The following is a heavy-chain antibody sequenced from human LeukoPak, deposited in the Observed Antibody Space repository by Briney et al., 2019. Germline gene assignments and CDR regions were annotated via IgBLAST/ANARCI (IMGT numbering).Heavy chain of an antibody. J-gene: IGHJ6*02. Sequence: GGSLRLSCAASGFTFSSYWMHWVRQAPGKGLVWVSRINSDGSSTSYADSVKGRFTISRDNAKNTLYLQMNSLRAEDTAVYYCTRGRILYSSPTPMDVWGQGTTVTVSS. D-gene: IGHD2-8*01. CDR1: GFTFSSYW. CDR3: TRGRILYSSPTPMDV. V-gene: IGHV3-74*01. CDR2: INSDGSST.